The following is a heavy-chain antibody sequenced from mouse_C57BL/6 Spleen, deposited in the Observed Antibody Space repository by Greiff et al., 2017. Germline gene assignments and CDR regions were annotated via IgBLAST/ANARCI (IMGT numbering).Heavy chain of an antibody. Sequence: QVQLQQSGAELVRPRASVTLSCKASGYTFTDYEMHWVKQTPVHGLEWIGAIDPETGGTAYNQKFKGKAILTADKSSSTAYMDLRSLTSEDSAVYYCTNYYGSSGFAYWGQGTLVTVSA. CDR3: TNYYGSSGFAY. J-gene: IGHJ3*01. CDR1: GYTFTDYE. V-gene: IGHV1-15*01. D-gene: IGHD1-1*01. CDR2: IDPETGGT.